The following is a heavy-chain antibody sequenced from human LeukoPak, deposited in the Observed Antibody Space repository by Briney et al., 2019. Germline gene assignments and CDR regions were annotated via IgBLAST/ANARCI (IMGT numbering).Heavy chain of an antibody. Sequence: PGRSLRLSCAASGFTFSSYGMHWVRQAPGKGLEWVAFIRYDGSNKYYADSVKGRFTISRDNSKNTLYLQMNSLRAEDTAVYYCAKDIGHCSSTSCSNWFDPWGQGTLVTVSS. V-gene: IGHV3-30*02. CDR3: AKDIGHCSSTSCSNWFDP. CDR2: IRYDGSNK. CDR1: GFTFSSYG. J-gene: IGHJ5*02. D-gene: IGHD2-2*01.